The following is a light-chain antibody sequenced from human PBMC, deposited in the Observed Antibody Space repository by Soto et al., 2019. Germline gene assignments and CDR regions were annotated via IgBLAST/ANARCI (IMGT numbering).Light chain of an antibody. CDR1: SSDVGGYNY. CDR3: SSYAGGTTYVV. J-gene: IGLJ2*01. V-gene: IGLV2-14*01. Sequence: QSVLTQPASVSGSPGQSITISCTGTSSDVGGYNYVSWYQQHPGKAPKLMIYDVSNRPSGVSNRFSGSKSGSTASLTISGLQDEDEADYYCSSYAGGTTYVVFGGGTQLTVL. CDR2: DVS.